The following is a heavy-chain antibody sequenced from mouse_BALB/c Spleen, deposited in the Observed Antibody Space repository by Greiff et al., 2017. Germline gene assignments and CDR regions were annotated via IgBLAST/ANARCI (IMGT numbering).Heavy chain of an antibody. J-gene: IGHJ3*01. V-gene: IGHV1S81*02. CDR3: VTGTWFAY. CDR1: GYTFTSYW. CDR2: INPSNGRT. Sequence: QVQLQQPGADRVKPGASVKLSSKASGYTFTSYWMHWVKQRPGQGLEWIGEINPSNGRTNYNEKFKSKATLTVDKSSSTAYMQLSSLTSEDSAVYYCVTGTWFAYWGQGTLVTVSA. D-gene: IGHD4-1*01.